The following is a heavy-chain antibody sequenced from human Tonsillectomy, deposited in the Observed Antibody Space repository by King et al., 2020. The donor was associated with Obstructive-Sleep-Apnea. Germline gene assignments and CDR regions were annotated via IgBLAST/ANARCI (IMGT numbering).Heavy chain of an antibody. V-gene: IGHV3-74*01. CDR3: ARDRGGAGPTTTDY. Sequence: VQLVESGGGLVQPGGSLRLSCAASGFTFRTSWMHWVRQAPGKGLVWVSRINSDGSSTNYADFVKGRFTISRDNAKNTLYQQMNRLRAEDTAVYYCARDRGGAGPTTTDYWGQGTLVTVSS. CDR2: INSDGSST. CDR1: GFTFRTSW. D-gene: IGHD1-26*01. J-gene: IGHJ4*02.